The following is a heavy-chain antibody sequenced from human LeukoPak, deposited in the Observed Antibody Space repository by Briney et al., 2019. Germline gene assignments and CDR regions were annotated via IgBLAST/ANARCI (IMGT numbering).Heavy chain of an antibody. D-gene: IGHD2-2*01. J-gene: IGHJ4*02. CDR2: IYYGGST. Sequence: SETLSLTCTVSGGSISSSSYYWGWIRQPPGKGLEWIGSIYYGGSTYYNPSLKSRVIISVDTSKNQFSLKLSSVTAADTAVYYCARRGGYCSSTSCQGPFDYWGQGTLVTVSS. CDR1: GGSISSSSYY. CDR3: ARRGGYCSSTSCQGPFDY. V-gene: IGHV4-39*01.